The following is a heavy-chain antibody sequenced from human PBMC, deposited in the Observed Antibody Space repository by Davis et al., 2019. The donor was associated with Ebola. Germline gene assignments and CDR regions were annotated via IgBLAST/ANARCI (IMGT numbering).Heavy chain of an antibody. Sequence: GSLRLSCTVSGYSISSGYYCGFIRQPPGKGPEWIGSIYHSGSTYYNPSLKSRVTISVDTSKNQFSLKLSSVTAADTAVYYCARTSRFLEWVAFDYWGQGTLVTVSS. CDR2: IYHSGST. J-gene: IGHJ4*02. V-gene: IGHV4-38-2*02. D-gene: IGHD3-3*01. CDR3: ARTSRFLEWVAFDY. CDR1: GYSISSGYY.